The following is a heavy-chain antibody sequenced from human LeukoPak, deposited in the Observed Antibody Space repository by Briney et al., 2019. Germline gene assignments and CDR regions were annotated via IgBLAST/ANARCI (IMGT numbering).Heavy chain of an antibody. CDR1: GFTFSSYA. J-gene: IGHJ4*02. V-gene: IGHV3-30-3*01. D-gene: IGHD6-19*01. CDR3: AREIAVAEQDYFDY. Sequence: QSGGSLRLSCAASGFTFSSYAMHWVRQAPGKGLEWVAVISYDGSNKYYADSVKGRFTISRDNSKNTLYLQMNSLRAEDTAVYYCAREIAVAEQDYFDYWGQGTLVTVSS. CDR2: ISYDGSNK.